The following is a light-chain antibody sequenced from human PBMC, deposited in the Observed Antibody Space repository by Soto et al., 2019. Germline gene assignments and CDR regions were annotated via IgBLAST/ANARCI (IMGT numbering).Light chain of an antibody. V-gene: IGLV2-14*03. J-gene: IGLJ1*01. CDR1: NSDVGAYKY. Sequence: QSVLTQPASVSGSPGQSITISCTGTNSDVGAYKYVSWCQQHPGKAPKLMIFDVSNRPSGVSNRISGSKSGNTASLTISGLRAEDEADYYCASYSNSNTYVFGTGTKVTVL. CDR3: ASYSNSNTYV. CDR2: DVS.